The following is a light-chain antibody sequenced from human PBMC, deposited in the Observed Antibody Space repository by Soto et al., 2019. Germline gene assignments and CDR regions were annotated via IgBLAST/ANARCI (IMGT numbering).Light chain of an antibody. Sequence: EIVMTQSPGTLSVSPGERATLSCRTRQYVSSKLAWYQQKPGQAPRLLIYGASTRATGSPGRFSGSGSGTEFTLTISSLQSEDFAVYYCQQYNNWPPWTFGQGTKVDIK. CDR2: GAS. J-gene: IGKJ1*01. CDR1: QYVSSK. V-gene: IGKV3-15*01. CDR3: QQYNNWPPWT.